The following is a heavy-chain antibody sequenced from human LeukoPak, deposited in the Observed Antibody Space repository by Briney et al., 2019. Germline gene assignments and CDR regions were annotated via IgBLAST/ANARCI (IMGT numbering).Heavy chain of an antibody. Sequence: SETLSLTCAVYGWSFSGYYWSWIRQPPGKGLEWIGEINHSGSTNYNPSLKSRVTISVDTSKNQFTLKLSSVTAADTAVYYCARGYQLLDSGWVYYYGMDVWGQGTTVTVSS. CDR1: GWSFSGYY. CDR2: INHSGST. V-gene: IGHV4-34*01. CDR3: ARGYQLLDSGWVYYYGMDV. D-gene: IGHD2-2*01. J-gene: IGHJ6*02.